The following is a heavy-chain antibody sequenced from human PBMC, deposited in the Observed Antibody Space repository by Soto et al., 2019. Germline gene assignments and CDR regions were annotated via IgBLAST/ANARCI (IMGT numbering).Heavy chain of an antibody. CDR1: GFSFSSYV. D-gene: IGHD3-10*01. Sequence: PWGSLRLSCAASGFSFSSYVMDWVRQAPGKGLEWVAVIWYDGSNKYYADSVKGRFTISRDNSKNTLYLQMNSLRAEDTAVYYCARDTEYYGSGWNAFDIWGQGNPGHRL. CDR3: ARDTEYYGSGWNAFDI. V-gene: IGHV3-33*08. J-gene: IGHJ3*02. CDR2: IWYDGSNK.